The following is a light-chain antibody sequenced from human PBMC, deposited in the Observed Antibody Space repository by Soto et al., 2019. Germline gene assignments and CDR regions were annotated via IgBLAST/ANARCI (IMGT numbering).Light chain of an antibody. CDR2: HVT. Sequence: QSALTQPASVSGSPGQSITISCTGSSSDIGDYNYVSWYQQYPDRAPKLVIYHVTNRPSGISSRFSGSKSGNTASLTISGLQAEDEADYYCSSYTSSSTFVFGTGTKVTVL. CDR1: SSDIGDYNY. CDR3: SSYTSSSTFV. J-gene: IGLJ1*01. V-gene: IGLV2-14*01.